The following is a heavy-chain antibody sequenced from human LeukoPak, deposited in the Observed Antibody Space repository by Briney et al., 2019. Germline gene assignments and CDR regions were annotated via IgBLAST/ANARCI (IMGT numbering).Heavy chain of an antibody. CDR3: AKGPGDKFDY. V-gene: IGHV3-48*04. CDR2: ISGSSSTI. CDR1: GFTFSSYS. Sequence: GGSLRLSCAASGFTFSSYSMNWVRQAPGKGLEWVSYISGSSSTIYFADSVKGRFTISRDNAKNSLYLQMNSLRAEDTAVYYCAKGPGDKFDYWGQGTLVTVSS. J-gene: IGHJ4*02.